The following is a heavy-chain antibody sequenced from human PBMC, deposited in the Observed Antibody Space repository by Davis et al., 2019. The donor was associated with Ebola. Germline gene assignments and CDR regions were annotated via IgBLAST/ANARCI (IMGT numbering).Heavy chain of an antibody. J-gene: IGHJ6*02. CDR1: GGSISSYY. D-gene: IGHD6-6*01. V-gene: IGHV4-59*01. CDR3: ASPYSSSSKGGWDYYYYGMDV. CDR2: IYYSGST. Sequence: SETLSLTCTVSGGSISSYYWSWIRQPPGKGLEWIGYIYYSGSTNYNPSLKSRVTISVDTSKNQFSLKLSSVTAADTAVYYCASPYSSSSKGGWDYYYYGMDVWGQGTTVTVS.